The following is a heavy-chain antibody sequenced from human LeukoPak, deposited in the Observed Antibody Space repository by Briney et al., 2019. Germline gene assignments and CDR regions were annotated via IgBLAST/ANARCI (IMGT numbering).Heavy chain of an antibody. V-gene: IGHV3-30*02. CDR1: GFTFSSFG. J-gene: IGHJ4*02. D-gene: IGHD3-10*01. Sequence: GGSLRLSCAASGFTFSSFGMHWVRQAPGKGLEWVAFIPYDGSAKYYADSVKGRFTISRDNSKNTLYLQMNSLRAEDTAVCYCTSSGSYRDFDYWGQGTLVTVSS. CDR3: TSSGSYRDFDY. CDR2: IPYDGSAK.